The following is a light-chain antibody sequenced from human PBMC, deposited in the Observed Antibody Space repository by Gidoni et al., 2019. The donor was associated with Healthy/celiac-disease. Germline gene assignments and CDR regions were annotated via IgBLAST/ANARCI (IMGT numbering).Light chain of an antibody. CDR3: QQYYSYPQLT. J-gene: IGKJ4*01. CDR1: QGISSY. V-gene: IGKV1-8*01. CDR2: AAS. Sequence: IRMTQSASSFSASTGDRVTITCRASQGISSYLAWYQQKPGKAPKLLIYAASTLQSGVPSRFSGSGSGTDFTLTISCLQSEDFATYYCQQYYSYPQLTFGGGTKVEIK.